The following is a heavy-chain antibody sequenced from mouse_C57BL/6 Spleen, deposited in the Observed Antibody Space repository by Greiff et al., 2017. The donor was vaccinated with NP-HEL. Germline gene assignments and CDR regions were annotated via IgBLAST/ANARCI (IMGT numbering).Heavy chain of an antibody. D-gene: IGHD4-1*01. J-gene: IGHJ2*01. CDR3: ARSGLTGGGNFDY. Sequence: QVQLKESGAELARPGASVKMSCKASGYTFTSYTMHWVKQRPGQGLEWIGYINPSSGYTKYNQKFKDKATLTADKSSSTAYMQLSSLTSEDSAVYYCARSGLTGGGNFDYWGQGTTLTVSS. CDR1: GYTFTSYT. V-gene: IGHV1-4*01. CDR2: INPSSGYT.